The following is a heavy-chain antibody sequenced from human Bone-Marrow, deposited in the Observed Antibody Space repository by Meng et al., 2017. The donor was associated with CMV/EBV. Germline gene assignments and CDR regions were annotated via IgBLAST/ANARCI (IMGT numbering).Heavy chain of an antibody. V-gene: IGHV3-48*04. CDR3: AFGRSGLPPP. CDR1: GFTFSSYS. D-gene: IGHD3-10*01. CDR2: ISSSSSTI. Sequence: ESLKISCAASGFTFSSYSMNWVRQAPGKGLEWVSYISSSSSTIYYADSVKGRFTISRDNAKNSLYLQMNSLRAEDTAVYYCAFGRSGLPPPWGQGTLVTVSS. J-gene: IGHJ5*02.